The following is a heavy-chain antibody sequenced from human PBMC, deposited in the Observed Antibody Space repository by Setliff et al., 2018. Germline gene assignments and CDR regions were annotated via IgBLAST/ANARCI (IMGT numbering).Heavy chain of an antibody. Sequence: PGGSLRLSCAASGFTFSSYWMSWVRQAPGKGLEWISYISTGSGTTYYTDSVKGRFTISRDNSKNTLYLQLNSLRAEDTAVYYCVRGLPFDYWGQGTLVTVSS. V-gene: IGHV3-48*01. CDR3: VRGLPFDY. CDR2: ISTGSGTT. J-gene: IGHJ4*02. CDR1: GFTFSSYW.